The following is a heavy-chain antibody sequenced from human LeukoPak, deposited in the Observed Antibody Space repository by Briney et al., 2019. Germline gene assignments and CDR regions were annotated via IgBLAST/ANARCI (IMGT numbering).Heavy chain of an antibody. CDR3: AREPGGYSYGYPFKY. Sequence: ASVKVSCKASGYTFTGYGISWVRQAPGQGLEWMGWISAYNGNTNYAQKLQGRVTITTDTSTSTAYMELSSLRSEDTAVYYCAREPGGYSYGYPFKYWGQGTLVTVSS. J-gene: IGHJ4*02. CDR1: GYTFTGYG. D-gene: IGHD5-18*01. CDR2: ISAYNGNT. V-gene: IGHV1-18*01.